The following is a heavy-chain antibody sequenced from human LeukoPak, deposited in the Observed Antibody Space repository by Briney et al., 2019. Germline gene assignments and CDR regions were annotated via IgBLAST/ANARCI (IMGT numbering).Heavy chain of an antibody. CDR1: RFTFSSYG. CDR2: ITDRGGST. V-gene: IGHV3-23*01. D-gene: IGHD6-19*01. CDR3: AKDQRDVSAVALYYYYYMDV. J-gene: IGHJ6*03. Sequence: GGSLRLSCAASRFTFSSYGMSWVRQAPGKGLEWVSAITDRGGSTYYADSVKGRFTISRDNAKNSLYLQMNSLRAEDTALYYCAKDQRDVSAVALYYYYYMDVWGKGTTVTISS.